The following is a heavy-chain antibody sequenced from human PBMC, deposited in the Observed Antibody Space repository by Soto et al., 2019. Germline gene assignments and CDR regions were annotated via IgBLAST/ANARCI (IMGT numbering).Heavy chain of an antibody. V-gene: IGHV3-30-3*01. CDR2: ISYDGSNK. J-gene: IGHJ3*02. D-gene: IGHD2-15*01. CDR1: GFTFSSYA. Sequence: QVQLVESGGGVVQPGRSLRLSCAASGFTFSSYAMHWVRQAPGKGLEWVAVISYDGSNKYYADSVKGRFTISRDNSKNTLYLQMNSLRAEDTAVYYCAREYGIGGAAFDIWGQGPMVTVSS. CDR3: AREYGIGGAAFDI.